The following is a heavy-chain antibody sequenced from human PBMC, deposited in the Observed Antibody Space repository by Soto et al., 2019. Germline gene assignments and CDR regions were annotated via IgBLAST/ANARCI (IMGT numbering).Heavy chain of an antibody. CDR3: VRERFFYDMTGQED. V-gene: IGHV3-48*03. CDR2: ITTSGSDM. J-gene: IGHJ4*02. D-gene: IGHD3-22*01. CDR1: GFPFSTYE. Sequence: PGGSLRLSCAGSGFPFSTYEMNWVRQAPGKGLEWIAHITTSGSDMNYADSVKGRFTISRDNSKSSVFLQMNSLRVEDTAIYYCVRERFFYDMTGQEDWDQGTQVTVS.